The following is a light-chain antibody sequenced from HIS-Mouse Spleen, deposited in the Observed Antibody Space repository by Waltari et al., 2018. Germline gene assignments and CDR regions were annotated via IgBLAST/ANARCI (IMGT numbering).Light chain of an antibody. Sequence: DIVMTQSPASLAVSLGERATINCKSSQSVLYSSNNKNYLAWYQQKPGQPPKPLIYWATTRESGVPDRCSGSGSGTDFTLTIGSLQAEDVAVYYCQQYYSTPYTFGQGTKLEIK. J-gene: IGKJ2*01. V-gene: IGKV4-1*01. CDR2: WAT. CDR3: QQYYSTPYT. CDR1: QSVLYSSNNKNY.